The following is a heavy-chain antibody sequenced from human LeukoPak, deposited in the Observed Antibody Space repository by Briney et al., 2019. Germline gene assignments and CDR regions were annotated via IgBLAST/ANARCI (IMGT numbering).Heavy chain of an antibody. D-gene: IGHD3-10*01. V-gene: IGHV1-2*02. J-gene: IGHJ6*02. CDR3: ARERGDYYYGMDV. Sequence: ASVKVSCKASGYTFTGYYMHWVRQAPGQGLEWMGWINPNSGGTNYAQKFQGRVTMTRDTSISTAYMELSRLRSDDTAVYYCARERGDYYYGMDVWGQGTTVTVSS. CDR2: INPNSGGT. CDR1: GYTFTGYY.